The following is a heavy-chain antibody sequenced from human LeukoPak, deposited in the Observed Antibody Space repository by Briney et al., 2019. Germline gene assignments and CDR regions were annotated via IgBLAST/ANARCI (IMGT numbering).Heavy chain of an antibody. D-gene: IGHD6-13*01. CDR3: ARYIAAAGKGPRMRYFDL. Sequence: PSETLSLTCAVYGGSFGGYYWSWIRQPPGQGLEWIGEINDSGRTNYHPSPNRRVTISVDTSKNQFSLKLSSVTAADTAVYYCARYIAAAGKGPRMRYFDLWGRGTLVTVSS. CDR2: INDSGRT. J-gene: IGHJ2*01. CDR1: GGSFGGYY. V-gene: IGHV4-34*01.